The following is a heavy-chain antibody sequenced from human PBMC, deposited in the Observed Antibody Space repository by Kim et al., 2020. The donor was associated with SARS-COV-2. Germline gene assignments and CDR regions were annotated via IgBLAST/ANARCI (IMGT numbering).Heavy chain of an antibody. D-gene: IGHD2-15*01. Sequence: GSTNYNPSLKSRVTISVDTSKNQFSLKLSSVSAADTAVYYCARDLVGFDYWGQGTLVTVSS. J-gene: IGHJ4*02. V-gene: IGHV4-59*01. CDR3: ARDLVGFDY. CDR2: GST.